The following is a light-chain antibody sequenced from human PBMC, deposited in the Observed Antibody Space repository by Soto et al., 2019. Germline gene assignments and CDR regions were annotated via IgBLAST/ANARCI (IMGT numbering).Light chain of an antibody. CDR3: AAWDDSLNGVV. V-gene: IGLV1-44*01. Sequence: QSVLTQSPSASGTPGQRVTISCSGSSSNIGSNTVNWYQQLPGTAPKLLIHSSNQRPSGVPDRFSGSKSGTSGSLAISGLQSEDEADYYCAAWDDSLNGVVFGGGTKLTVL. CDR1: SSNIGSNT. CDR2: SSN. J-gene: IGLJ2*01.